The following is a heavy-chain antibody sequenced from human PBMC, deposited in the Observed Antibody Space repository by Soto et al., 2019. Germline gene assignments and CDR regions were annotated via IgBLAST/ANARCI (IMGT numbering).Heavy chain of an antibody. CDR1: GFTFSDTW. CDR3: AKGYSSSYYYYYYMDV. CDR2: IKTKTDGGTT. D-gene: IGHD6-6*01. Sequence: GGSLRLSCAASGFTFSDTWMNWVRQAPGKGLEWVGRIKTKTDGGTTEYAAPVKGRFTISRDDSQNTLYLQMSSLKIEDTAVYYCAKGYSSSYYYYYYMDVWGKGTTVTVSS. V-gene: IGHV3-15*01. J-gene: IGHJ6*03.